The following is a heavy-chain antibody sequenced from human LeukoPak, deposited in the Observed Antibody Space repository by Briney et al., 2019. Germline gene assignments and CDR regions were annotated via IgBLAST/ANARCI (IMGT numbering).Heavy chain of an antibody. J-gene: IGHJ4*02. CDR2: INHSRST. Sequence: SETLSLTCAVYGGSFSGHYWSWIRQPPGKGLEWIGEINHSRSTNYNPSLKSRVTISVDTSKNQFSLKLSSVTAADTAVYYCARHVLRYFARFDYWGQGTLVTVSS. V-gene: IGHV4-34*01. D-gene: IGHD3-9*01. CDR3: ARHVLRYFARFDY. CDR1: GGSFSGHY.